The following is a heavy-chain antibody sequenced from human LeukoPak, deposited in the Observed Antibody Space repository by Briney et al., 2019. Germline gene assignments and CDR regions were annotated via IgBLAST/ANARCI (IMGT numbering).Heavy chain of an antibody. CDR1: GGSISGSSYY. D-gene: IGHD3-10*01. CDR2: IYYSGST. Sequence: SETLSLTCTVSGGSISGSSYYWGWIRQPPGKGLEWIGSIYYSGSTYYNPSLKSRVTISVDTSKNQFSLKLSSVTAADTAVYYCASVTEGDSHYFDYWGQGTLVTVSS. J-gene: IGHJ4*02. V-gene: IGHV4-39*01. CDR3: ASVTEGDSHYFDY.